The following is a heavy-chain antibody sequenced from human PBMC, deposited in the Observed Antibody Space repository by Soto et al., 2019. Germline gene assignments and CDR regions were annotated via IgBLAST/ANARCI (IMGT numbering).Heavy chain of an antibody. CDR3: SRRTPEGFDP. Sequence: XTLSLPCTVSGGSVATSSYFWAWIRRPPGKGLEWIGSIDYRGTIYNNPSLKSRVTISVDTSKNHFSLKLESVTAADTALYYCSRRTPEGFDPWGQGTLGTVS. V-gene: IGHV4-39*02. CDR2: IDYRGTI. CDR1: GGSVATSSYF. J-gene: IGHJ5*02.